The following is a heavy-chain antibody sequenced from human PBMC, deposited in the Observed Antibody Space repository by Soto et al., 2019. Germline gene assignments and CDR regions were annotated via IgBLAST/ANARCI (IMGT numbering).Heavy chain of an antibody. CDR1: GFTFSSYA. D-gene: IGHD2-8*01. V-gene: IGHV3-23*01. CDR3: AKDLGYCTNGVCYRGDDAFDI. CDR2: ISGSGGST. J-gene: IGHJ3*02. Sequence: GGSLRLSCAASGFTFSSYAMSWVRQAPGKGLEWVSAISGSGGSTYYADSVKGRFTISRDNSKNTLYLQMNSLRAEDTAVYYCAKDLGYCTNGVCYRGDDAFDIWGQGTIVTVSS.